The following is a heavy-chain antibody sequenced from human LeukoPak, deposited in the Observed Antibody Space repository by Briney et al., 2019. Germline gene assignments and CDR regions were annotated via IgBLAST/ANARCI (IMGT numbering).Heavy chain of an antibody. D-gene: IGHD1-14*01. J-gene: IGHJ4*02. CDR2: INPSGGST. CDR3: AREGPIGYNTNFYDY. CDR1: GYTFTSYY. V-gene: IGHV1-46*01. Sequence: ASVKVSCKVSGYTFTSYYMHWVRQAPGQGLEWMGIINPSGGSTSYAQKFQGRVTMTRDTSTSTVYMELSSLRSEDTAVYYCAREGPIGYNTNFYDYWGQGTLVTVSS.